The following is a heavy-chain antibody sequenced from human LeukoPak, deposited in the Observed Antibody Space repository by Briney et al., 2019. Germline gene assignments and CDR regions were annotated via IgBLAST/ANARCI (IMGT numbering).Heavy chain of an antibody. CDR1: GYPFTTWE. D-gene: IGHD1-14*01. V-gene: IGHV1-8*01. CDR2: VHPNGGNT. Sequence: ASVKVSCKTSGYPFTTWEINWVRQAAGQGIEWMGWVHPNGGNTAYAQKFQGRVTMTRDTSTSKAYMELSGLTSDDTAVYFCARGPRNDSWGEGTLVTVSS. CDR3: ARGPRNDS. J-gene: IGHJ5*01.